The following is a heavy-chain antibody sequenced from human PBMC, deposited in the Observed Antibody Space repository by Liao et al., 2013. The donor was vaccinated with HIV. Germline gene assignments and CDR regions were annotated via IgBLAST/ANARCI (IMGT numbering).Heavy chain of an antibody. CDR2: IYTSGST. V-gene: IGHV4-4*07. Sequence: QVQLQESGPGLVKPSETLSLTCTVSGGSISSYYWSWIRQPAGKGLEWIGRIYTSGSTNYNPSLKSRVTMSVDTSKNQFSLKLSSVTAADTAVYYCARDFYDFWSGYFLSLRESWFDPGAREPWSPSPQ. CDR1: GGSISSYY. D-gene: IGHD3-3*01. J-gene: IGHJ5*02. CDR3: ARDFYDFWSGYFLSLRESWFDP.